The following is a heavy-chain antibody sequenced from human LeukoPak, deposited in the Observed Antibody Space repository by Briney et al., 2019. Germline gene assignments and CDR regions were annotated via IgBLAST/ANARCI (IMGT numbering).Heavy chain of an antibody. CDR3: ARASQPRGSYPFAY. V-gene: IGHV3-11*06. D-gene: IGHD1-26*01. CDR2: VSSTTSYT. J-gene: IGHJ4*02. CDR1: GFTFSDYY. Sequence: GGSLRPSCSASGFTFSDYYMGSIPQAPGKGLEWVSYVSSTTSYTNYADSVNGRFTISRDNAKNSLYLPMNSLTAEDTAVYYCARASQPRGSYPFAYWGQGTLVTVSS.